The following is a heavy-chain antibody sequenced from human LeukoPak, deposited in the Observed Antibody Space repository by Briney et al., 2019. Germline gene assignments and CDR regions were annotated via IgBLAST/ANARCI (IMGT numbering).Heavy chain of an antibody. J-gene: IGHJ4*02. Sequence: PGGSLRLSCGASGFTFSSYSMNWVRQAPGKGLEWVSYISSSSSTIYYADSVKGRFTISRDNAKNSLYLQMNSLRAEDTAVYYCARDNYDSSTPYYFDYWGQGTLVTVSS. CDR1: GFTFSSYS. D-gene: IGHD3-22*01. V-gene: IGHV3-48*01. CDR3: ARDNYDSSTPYYFDY. CDR2: ISSSSSTI.